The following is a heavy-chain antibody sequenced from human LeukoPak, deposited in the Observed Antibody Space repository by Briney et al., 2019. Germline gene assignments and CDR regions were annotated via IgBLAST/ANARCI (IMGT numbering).Heavy chain of an antibody. CDR2: IWYDGSNK. Sequence: PGGSLRLSCAASGFTFSSYAMHWVRQAPGKGLEWVAVIWYDGSNKYYADSVKGRFTISRDNAKNSLYLQMNSLRAEDTAVYYCARPPDYWGQGTLVTVSS. V-gene: IGHV3-33*01. J-gene: IGHJ4*02. CDR1: GFTFSSYA. CDR3: ARPPDY.